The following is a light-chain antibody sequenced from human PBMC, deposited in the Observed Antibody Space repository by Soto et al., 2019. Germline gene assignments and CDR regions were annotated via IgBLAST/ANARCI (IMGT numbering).Light chain of an antibody. CDR2: KAS. CDR1: QTISSW. CDR3: QQYNRYWT. Sequence: DIQMTQSPSTLSGSVGDRVTITCRASQTISSWLAWYQQKPGKAPKLLIYKASTLKSGVPSRFSGSGSETEFTLTISSLLPDDFATYYCQQYNRYWTFGQGTKVDIK. J-gene: IGKJ1*01. V-gene: IGKV1-5*03.